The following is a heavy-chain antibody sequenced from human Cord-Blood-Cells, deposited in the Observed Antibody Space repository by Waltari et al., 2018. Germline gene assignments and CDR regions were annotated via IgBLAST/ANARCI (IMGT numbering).Heavy chain of an antibody. V-gene: IGHV1-2*02. D-gene: IGHD1-1*01. Sequence: QVQLVQSGAEVKKPGASVKVSCKASGYTFTGYYMHWVRQAPGQGLEWMGWSNHNSGGTNNAQKFQGRGTMSRDTSISTAYMELSSRRSDDTAVYYWAGVGRIRLAWYFDLWGRGTLVTVSS. CDR2: SNHNSGGT. CDR3: AGVGRIRLAWYFDL. CDR1: GYTFTGYY. J-gene: IGHJ2*01.